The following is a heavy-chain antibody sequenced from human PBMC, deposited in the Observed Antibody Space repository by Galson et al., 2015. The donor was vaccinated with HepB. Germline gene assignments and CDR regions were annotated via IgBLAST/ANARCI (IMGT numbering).Heavy chain of an antibody. CDR1: GFTFGGYT. V-gene: IGHV3-21*01. CDR3: ARDGYSIGKSFDY. D-gene: IGHD6-19*01. CDR2: ITSSSTSI. Sequence: SLRLSCAASGFTFGGYTMTWVRQAPGKGLEWVSSITSSSTSIYDADSVKGRFTISRDNAKNALYLQMKSLRADDTAVYYCARDGYSIGKSFDYWGRGTLVAVSS. J-gene: IGHJ4*02.